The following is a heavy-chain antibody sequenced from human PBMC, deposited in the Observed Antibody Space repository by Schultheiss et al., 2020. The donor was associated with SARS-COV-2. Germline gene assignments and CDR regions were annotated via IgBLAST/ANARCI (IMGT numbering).Heavy chain of an antibody. J-gene: IGHJ2*01. V-gene: IGHV4-4*07. CDR1: GGSISSYY. CDR2: IYSSGSS. Sequence: SETLSLTCTVSGGSISSYYWSWIRQPAGEGLEWIGRIYSSGSSSYNPSLKSRVTLSLDTSKKQFSLKLSSVTAADTAVYYCARNPNWNYWYFDLWGRGTLVTVSS. D-gene: IGHD1-20*01. CDR3: ARNPNWNYWYFDL.